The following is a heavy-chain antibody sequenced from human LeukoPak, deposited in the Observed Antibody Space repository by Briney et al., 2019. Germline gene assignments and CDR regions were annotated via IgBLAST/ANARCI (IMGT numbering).Heavy chain of an antibody. Sequence: ASVKVSCKASGYTFTSYDINWVRQATGQGLGWMGWMNPNSGNTGYAQKFQGRVTMTRNTSISTAYMELSSLRSEDTAVYYCARGPRLYYYDSSGYIPLGYWGQGTLVTVSS. J-gene: IGHJ4*02. D-gene: IGHD3-22*01. CDR3: ARGPRLYYYDSSGYIPLGY. CDR2: MNPNSGNT. V-gene: IGHV1-8*01. CDR1: GYTFTSYD.